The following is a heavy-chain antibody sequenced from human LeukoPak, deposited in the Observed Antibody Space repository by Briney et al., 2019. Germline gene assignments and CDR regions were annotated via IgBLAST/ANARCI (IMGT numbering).Heavy chain of an antibody. CDR2: ISSSSNYI. J-gene: IGHJ4*02. Sequence: GASLRLSCAASGFTFSSYTMNWVRQAPGKGLEWVSSISSSSNYIYYADSLEGRFTISRDNARNSLYLQMNSLRAEDTAVYYCASRHDLIDWGQGTLVTVSS. V-gene: IGHV3-21*01. CDR1: GFTFSSYT. D-gene: IGHD2-21*01. CDR3: ASRHDLID.